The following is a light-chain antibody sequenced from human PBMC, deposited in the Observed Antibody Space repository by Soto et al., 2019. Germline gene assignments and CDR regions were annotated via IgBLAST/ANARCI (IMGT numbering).Light chain of an antibody. CDR2: GNN. V-gene: IGLV1-40*01. CDR3: QSYDRSLSGRV. CDR1: SSNIGAGYD. J-gene: IGLJ1*01. Sequence: QSVLTQPPSVSGAPRQRVTISCTGSSSNIGAGYDVHWYQQLPGTAPKLLIYGNNNRPSGVPDRFSGSKSGTSASLAITGLQAEDEADYYCQSYDRSLSGRVFGTGTKVTVL.